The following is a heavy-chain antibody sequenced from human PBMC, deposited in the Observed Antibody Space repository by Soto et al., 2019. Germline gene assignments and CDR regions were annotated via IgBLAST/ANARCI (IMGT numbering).Heavy chain of an antibody. CDR1: GYSFTSYW. CDR2: IYPGDSDT. J-gene: IGHJ5*02. V-gene: IGHV5-51*01. D-gene: IGHD2-2*01. Sequence: PGESLKISCKGSGYSFTSYWIGWVRQMPGKGLEWMGIIYPGDSDTRYSPSFQGQVTISADKSISTAYLQWSSLKASDTAMYYCARAQKSYCSSTSCYESNWFDPWGPGTLVTVSS. CDR3: ARAQKSYCSSTSCYESNWFDP.